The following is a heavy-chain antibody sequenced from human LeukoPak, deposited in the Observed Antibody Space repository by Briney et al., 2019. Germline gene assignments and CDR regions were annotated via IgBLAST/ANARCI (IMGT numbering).Heavy chain of an antibody. D-gene: IGHD4-23*01. Sequence: GGSLRLSCAASGFTFDDYGMSWVRQAPGKRLEWVSGLNWNGGSTGYADSVKGRFTISRDNAKNSLYLQMSSLRAEDTALYHCARGGGNGFYYYMDVWGKGTTVTVSS. J-gene: IGHJ6*03. V-gene: IGHV3-20*01. CDR2: LNWNGGST. CDR3: ARGGGNGFYYYMDV. CDR1: GFTFDDYG.